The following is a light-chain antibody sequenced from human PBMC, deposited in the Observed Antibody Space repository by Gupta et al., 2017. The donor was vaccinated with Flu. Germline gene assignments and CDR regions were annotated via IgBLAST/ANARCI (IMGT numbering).Light chain of an antibody. J-gene: IGKJ5*01. CDR2: DAS. CDR1: QDISNY. Sequence: DIRMTQSPSYLSASVGDRVTITWQASQDISNYLNWYQQKPGKAPKLLIYDASNLETGVPSRFSGSGSGTDFTFTISSLQPEDIATYYCQQYDNLQVTFGQGTRLEIK. CDR3: QQYDNLQVT. V-gene: IGKV1-33*01.